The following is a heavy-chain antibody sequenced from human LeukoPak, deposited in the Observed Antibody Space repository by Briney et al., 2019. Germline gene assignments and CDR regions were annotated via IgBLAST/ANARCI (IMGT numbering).Heavy chain of an antibody. CDR3: ARGYQLPTASDY. CDR2: INPNSGGT. CDR1: GYTFTSYG. J-gene: IGHJ4*02. Sequence: GASVKVSCKASGYTFTSYGISWVRQAPGQGLEWMGWINPNSGGTNYAQKFQGRVTMTRDTSISTAYMELSRLRSDDTAVYYCARGYQLPTASDYWGQGTLVTVSS. D-gene: IGHD2-2*01. V-gene: IGHV1-2*02.